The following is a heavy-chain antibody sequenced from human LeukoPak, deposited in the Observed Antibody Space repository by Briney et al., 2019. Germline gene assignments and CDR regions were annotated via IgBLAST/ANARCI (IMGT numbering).Heavy chain of an antibody. CDR2: INPSGGST. J-gene: IGHJ4*02. D-gene: IGHD2-8*01. V-gene: IGHV1-46*01. Sequence: GASGRVSFKASGYTFTNYFMNWVRQAPGQGLEWMGTINPSGGSTSYAQKFQGRVTMTRDTSTSTVYMELSSLRSDDTAVYYCARATYGGYFESWGQGTLVTVSS. CDR1: GYTFTNYF. CDR3: ARATYGGYFES.